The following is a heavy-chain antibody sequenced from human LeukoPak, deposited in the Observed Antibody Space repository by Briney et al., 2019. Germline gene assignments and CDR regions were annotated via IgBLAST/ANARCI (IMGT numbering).Heavy chain of an antibody. CDR1: GFTFSSYG. CDR3: AKDRVPRPAALLDY. Sequence: PGGSLRLSCAASGFTFSSYGMHWVRQAPGKGLEWVAVISHDGSNKYYADSVKGRFTISRDNSKNTLYLQMNSLRAEGTAVYYCAKDRVPRPAALLDYWGQGTLVTVSS. V-gene: IGHV3-30*18. D-gene: IGHD2-2*01. J-gene: IGHJ4*02. CDR2: ISHDGSNK.